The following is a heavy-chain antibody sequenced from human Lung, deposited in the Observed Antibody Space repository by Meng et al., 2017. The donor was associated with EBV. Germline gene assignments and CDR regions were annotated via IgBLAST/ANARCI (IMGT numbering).Heavy chain of an antibody. V-gene: IGHV4-34*01. CDR2: INDSGST. Sequence: GQLRQLGAGLLKPSETLFLTCAVYGGSFSGSFSGYHWSWIRQAPGKGLEWIGEINDSGSTDYNPSLKSRLTISVDRSKSQFSLELSSVTAADTAVYYCARSTFDYWGQGTLVTVSS. CDR3: ARSTFDY. J-gene: IGHJ4*02. D-gene: IGHD1-26*01. CDR1: GGSFSGSFSGYH.